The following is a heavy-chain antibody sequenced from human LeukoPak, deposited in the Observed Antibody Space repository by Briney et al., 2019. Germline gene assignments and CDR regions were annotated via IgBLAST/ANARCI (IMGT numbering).Heavy chain of an antibody. J-gene: IGHJ3*02. CDR3: AKGYGDLVAFDI. D-gene: IGHD4-17*01. CDR2: IRYDGNNK. Sequence: GGSLRLSCAASGFSFSSYGMDWVRQAPGKGLEWVAFIRYDGNNKDYADSVKGRFTISRGNSKNTLYLQMNSLRVEDTAVYYCAKGYGDLVAFDIWGHGTMVTVSS. CDR1: GFSFSSYG. V-gene: IGHV3-30*02.